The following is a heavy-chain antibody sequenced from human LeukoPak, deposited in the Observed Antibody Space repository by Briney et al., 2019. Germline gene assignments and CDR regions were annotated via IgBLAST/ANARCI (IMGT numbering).Heavy chain of an antibody. CDR3: ATLYCSATRRSYNWFDP. V-gene: IGHV1-2*02. CDR1: GYNFTGYY. CDR2: INPNGGGT. D-gene: IGHD2-8*02. Sequence: ASVKVSCKSSGYNFTGYYMHWVRQAPGHGLEWMGCINPNGGGTIYAQQFQGRVTMTRDTSISTAYMELSRLRSDDTAMYYCATLYCSATRRSYNWFDPWGPGTLVTVSS. J-gene: IGHJ5*02.